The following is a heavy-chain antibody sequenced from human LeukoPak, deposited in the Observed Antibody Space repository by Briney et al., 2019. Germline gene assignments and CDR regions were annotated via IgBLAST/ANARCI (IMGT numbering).Heavy chain of an antibody. J-gene: IGHJ4*02. CDR2: ISGSGGKT. Sequence: GGSLRLSCAASGFTFSNYAMSWVRQAPGKGLEWVSGISGSGGKTNFAESVRGRFTISRDSSKNTLYLQMNSLRGEDTAVYYCARLQYNDNLTGVRIEYWGQGTLVTVSS. CDR1: GFTFSNYA. V-gene: IGHV3-23*01. D-gene: IGHD3-9*01. CDR3: ARLQYNDNLTGVRIEY.